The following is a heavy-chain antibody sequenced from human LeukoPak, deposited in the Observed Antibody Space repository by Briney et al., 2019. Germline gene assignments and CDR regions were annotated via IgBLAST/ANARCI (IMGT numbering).Heavy chain of an antibody. Sequence: PGGSLGLSCAASGFTFSSYGMHWVRQAPGKGLEWVAVISYDGSNKYYADSVKGRFTISRDNSKNTLYLQMNSLRAEDTAVYYCAKDLDIVVVPAAMGEYWGQGTLVTVSS. D-gene: IGHD2-2*01. CDR3: AKDLDIVVVPAAMGEY. CDR1: GFTFSSYG. CDR2: ISYDGSNK. J-gene: IGHJ4*02. V-gene: IGHV3-30*18.